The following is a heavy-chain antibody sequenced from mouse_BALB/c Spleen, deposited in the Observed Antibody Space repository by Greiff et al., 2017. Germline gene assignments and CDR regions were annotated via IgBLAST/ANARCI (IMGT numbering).Heavy chain of an antibody. V-gene: IGHV3-2*02. D-gene: IGHD1-1*01. Sequence: ESGPGLVKPSQSLSLTCTVTGYSITSDYAWNWIRQFPGNKLEWMGYISYSGSTSYNPSLKSRISITRDTSKNQFFLQLNSVTTEDTATYYCARSGGSRWFAYWGQGTLVTVSA. J-gene: IGHJ3*01. CDR3: ARSGGSRWFAY. CDR2: ISYSGST. CDR1: GYSITSDYA.